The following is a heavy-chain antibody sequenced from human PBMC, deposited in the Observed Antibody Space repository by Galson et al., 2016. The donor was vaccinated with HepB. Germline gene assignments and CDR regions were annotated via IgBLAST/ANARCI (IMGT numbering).Heavy chain of an antibody. J-gene: IGHJ4*02. CDR2: IYWDDDQ. CDR3: ARLTWRGRDSRGNLFLFDY. Sequence: PALVKPTQTLTLTCSFSGFSLNTRGVGVVWIRQPPGKALEWLGFIYWDDDQRYSPSLRRRLTITKDIRKNQVVLTMTDIDPVDAGTFYCARLTWRGRDSRGNLFLFDYWGQGTRVTVSS. CDR1: GFSLNTRGVG. D-gene: IGHD4-23*01. V-gene: IGHV2-5*02.